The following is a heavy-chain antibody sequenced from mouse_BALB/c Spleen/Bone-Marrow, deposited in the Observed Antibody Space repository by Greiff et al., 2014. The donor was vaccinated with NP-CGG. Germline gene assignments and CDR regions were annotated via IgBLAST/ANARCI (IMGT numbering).Heavy chain of an antibody. D-gene: IGHD2-2*01. J-gene: IGHJ4*01. Sequence: QVQLQQSGAELARPGASVKLSCKASGYTFTSYWMQWVKQRPGQGLEWIGAICPGDGDTRYTQKFKGKATLTADKSSSTAYMQLSSLASEDSAVYYCARFYGYDGMDYWGQGTSVTVSS. CDR1: GYTFTSYW. CDR2: ICPGDGDT. V-gene: IGHV1-87*01. CDR3: ARFYGYDGMDY.